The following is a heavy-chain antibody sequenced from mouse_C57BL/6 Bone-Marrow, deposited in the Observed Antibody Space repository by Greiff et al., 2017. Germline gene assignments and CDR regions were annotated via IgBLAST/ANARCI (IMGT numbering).Heavy chain of an antibody. D-gene: IGHD1-1*01. CDR2: IYPGNGDT. CDR3: ARSLYYGSSLYYAMDY. J-gene: IGHJ4*01. V-gene: IGHV1-12*01. Sequence: SGAELVRPGASVKMSCKASGYTFTSYNMHWVKQTPRQGLEWIGAIYPGNGDTSYNQKFKGKATLTVDKSSSTAYMQLSSLTSEDSAVYFCARSLYYGSSLYYAMDYWGQGTSVTVSS. CDR1: GYTFTSYN.